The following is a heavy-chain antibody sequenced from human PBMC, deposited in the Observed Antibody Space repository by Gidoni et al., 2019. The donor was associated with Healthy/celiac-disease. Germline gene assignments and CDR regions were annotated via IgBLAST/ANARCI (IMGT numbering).Heavy chain of an antibody. J-gene: IGHJ6*02. CDR3: VAFVSSSPWNLYGMDV. CDR2: IYTSGST. Sequence: QVQLQESGPGLVKPSQTLSLTCTVSGGSISSGSYYWSWIRQPAGKGLEWIGRIYTSGSTNYNPSLKSRVTISVDTSKNQFSLKLSSVTAADTAVYYCVAFVSSSPWNLYGMDVWGQGTTVTVSS. CDR1: GGSISSGSYY. D-gene: IGHD1-1*01. V-gene: IGHV4-61*02.